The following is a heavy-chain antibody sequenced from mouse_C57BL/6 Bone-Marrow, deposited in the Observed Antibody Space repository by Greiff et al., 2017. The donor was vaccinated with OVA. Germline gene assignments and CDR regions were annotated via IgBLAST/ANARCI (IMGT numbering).Heavy chain of an antibody. CDR1: GYSITSGYY. J-gene: IGHJ4*01. Sequence: EVKLMESGPGLVKPSQSLSLTCSVTGYSITSGYYWNWIRQFPGNKLEWMGYISYDGSNNYNPSLKNRISITRDTSKNQFFLKLNSVTTEDTATYYCARGRGITLYAMDYWGQGTSVTVSS. CDR2: ISYDGSN. CDR3: ARGRGITLYAMDY. D-gene: IGHD1-3*01. V-gene: IGHV3-6*01.